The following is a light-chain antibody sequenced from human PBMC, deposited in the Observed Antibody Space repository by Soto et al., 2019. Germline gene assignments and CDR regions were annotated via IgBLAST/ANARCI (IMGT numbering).Light chain of an antibody. CDR3: QQYGSSGT. Sequence: EVVLTQSPCTLSLSTGERATLSCRASQSVSNNYLAWYQQKPGQAPRLLIYGASNRATGIPDRFSGSGSGTDFTLTISRLEPEDFAVYYCQQYGSSGTFGQETKVDIK. CDR2: GAS. V-gene: IGKV3-20*01. CDR1: QSVSNNY. J-gene: IGKJ1*01.